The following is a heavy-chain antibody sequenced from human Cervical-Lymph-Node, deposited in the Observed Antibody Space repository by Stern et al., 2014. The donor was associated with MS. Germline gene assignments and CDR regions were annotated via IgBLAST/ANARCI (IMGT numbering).Heavy chain of an antibody. CDR2: IYTSGST. CDR1: GGSISSGSYY. CDR3: ARDGDGYNYGYFDY. J-gene: IGHJ4*02. V-gene: IGHV4-61*02. D-gene: IGHD5-24*01. Sequence: QLQLQESGPGLVKPSQTLSLTCTVSGGSISSGSYYWSWIRQPAGKGLEWIGRIYTSGSTNYNPSLKSRVTISVDTSKNQFSLKRSSVTAADTAVYYCARDGDGYNYGYFDYWGQGTLVTVSS.